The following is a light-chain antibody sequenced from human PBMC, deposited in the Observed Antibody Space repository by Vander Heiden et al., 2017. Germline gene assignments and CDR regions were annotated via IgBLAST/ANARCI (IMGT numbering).Light chain of an antibody. CDR2: DAS. V-gene: IGKV3-11*01. CDR3: QQRSNWS. CDR1: QSVSSY. J-gene: IGKJ2*01. Sequence: EIVLTQSPATLSLSPGERATLSCRASQSVSSYLAWYQQKPGQAPRLLIYDASNRATGIPARFSGSGSGTDFTLQSGNSQESVTVYYCQQRSNWSFGQGTKLEI.